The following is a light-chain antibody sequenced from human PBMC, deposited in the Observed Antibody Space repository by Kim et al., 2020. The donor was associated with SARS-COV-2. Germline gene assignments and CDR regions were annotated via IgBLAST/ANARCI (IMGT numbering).Light chain of an antibody. CDR1: QSVSSN. J-gene: IGKJ4*01. CDR2: SAS. Sequence: EIVMTQSPATLSVSPGERATLSCRASQSVSSNLAWYQQKPGQAPRLLIYSASTRATGIPARFSGSGSGTEFTLTISSLQSEDFAVYYCQQYNNWPPLTFGGGTKVDIK. V-gene: IGKV3-15*01. CDR3: QQYNNWPPLT.